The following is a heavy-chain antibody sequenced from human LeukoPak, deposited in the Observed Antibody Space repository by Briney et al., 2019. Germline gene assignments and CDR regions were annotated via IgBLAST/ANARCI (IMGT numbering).Heavy chain of an antibody. V-gene: IGHV1-18*01. CDR3: ARSYREDDFWSGSTHIGFDP. Sequence: ASVKVSCKASGYTFTSYGISWVRQAPGQGLEWMGWISANNGNTNYAQKLQGRVTMTTDTSTSTAYMELRSLRSDDTAVYYCARSYREDDFWSGSTHIGFDPWGQGTLVTVSS. J-gene: IGHJ5*02. CDR2: ISANNGNT. D-gene: IGHD3-3*01. CDR1: GYTFTSYG.